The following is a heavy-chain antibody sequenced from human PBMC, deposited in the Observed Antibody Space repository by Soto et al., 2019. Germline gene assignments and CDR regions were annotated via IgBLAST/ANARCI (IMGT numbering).Heavy chain of an antibody. CDR2: IRGSGGHP. V-gene: IGHV3-23*01. Sequence: DVQLLESGGDLVQPGGSLRLSCAASGFIFSNYAMNWVRQAPGKGMEWVSLIRGSGGHPNYADSVKGRFTVSRDNSQNILLLQMNSLRAVDTAVYYCVKDFRVGYAATHDWGQGTLVSVSS. J-gene: IGHJ4*02. D-gene: IGHD5-12*01. CDR1: GFIFSNYA. CDR3: VKDFRVGYAATHD.